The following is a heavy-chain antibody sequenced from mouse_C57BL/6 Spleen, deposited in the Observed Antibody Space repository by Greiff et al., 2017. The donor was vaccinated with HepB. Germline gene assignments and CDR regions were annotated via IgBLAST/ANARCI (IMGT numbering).Heavy chain of an antibody. CDR2: IDPEDGET. CDR1: GFNIKDYY. D-gene: IGHD1-1*01. V-gene: IGHV14-2*01. J-gene: IGHJ1*03. CDR3: AFNYYGSSYWNFDV. Sequence: EVQLQQSGAELVKPGASVKLSCTASGFNIKDYYMHWVKQRTEQGLEWIGRIDPEDGETKYAPKFQGKATITADTSSNTAYLQLSSLTSEDTAVYYCAFNYYGSSYWNFDVWAQGPRSPSPQ.